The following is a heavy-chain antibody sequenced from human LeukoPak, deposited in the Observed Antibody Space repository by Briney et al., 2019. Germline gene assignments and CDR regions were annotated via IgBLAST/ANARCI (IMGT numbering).Heavy chain of an antibody. D-gene: IGHD6-13*01. Sequence: ASVKVSCKASGYTFTSYGISWVRQAPGQGLEWMGWISAYNGNTNYAQKLQGRVTMTTDTSTSTAYMELRSLRSDDTAVYYCARDPVGAAAGIDRPMYNWFDPWGQGTLVTVSS. V-gene: IGHV1-18*01. CDR1: GYTFTSYG. J-gene: IGHJ5*02. CDR3: ARDPVGAAAGIDRPMYNWFDP. CDR2: ISAYNGNT.